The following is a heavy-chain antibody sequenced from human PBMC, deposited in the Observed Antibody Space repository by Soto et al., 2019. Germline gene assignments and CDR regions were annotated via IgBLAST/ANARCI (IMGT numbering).Heavy chain of an antibody. CDR2: IYYSGST. CDR3: ARHGSDFWSGYRLFDY. CDR1: GGSISSYY. D-gene: IGHD3-3*01. Sequence: SETLSLTCTVSGGSISSYYWSWIRRPPGKGLEWIGYIYYSGSTNYNPSLKSRVTISVDTSKIQFSLKLSSVTAADTAVYYCARHGSDFWSGYRLFDYWGQGTLVTVSS. J-gene: IGHJ4*02. V-gene: IGHV4-59*08.